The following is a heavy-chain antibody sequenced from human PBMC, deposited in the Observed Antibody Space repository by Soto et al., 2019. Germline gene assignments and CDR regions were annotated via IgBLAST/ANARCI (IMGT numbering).Heavy chain of an antibody. V-gene: IGHV5-51*01. CDR3: ARGRVASRTFDY. CDR2: IYPSDSDT. Sequence: GESLKISCKASDYSFTSYWIAWVRQMPGQGLELMGIIYPSDSDTRYSPSFQGQVSIPADKSITTAYLQWTSLRSSDTAIYYCARGRVASRTFDYWGQGTLVTVSS. D-gene: IGHD3-3*01. CDR1: DYSFTSYW. J-gene: IGHJ4*02.